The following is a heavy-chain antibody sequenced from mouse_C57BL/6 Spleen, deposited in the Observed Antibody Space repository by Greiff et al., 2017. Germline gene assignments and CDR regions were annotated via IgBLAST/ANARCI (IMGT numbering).Heavy chain of an antibody. CDR3: ARDSYYYGSSYEFAY. CDR2: ISYDGSN. D-gene: IGHD1-1*01. V-gene: IGHV3-6*01. J-gene: IGHJ3*01. CDR1: GYSITSGYY. Sequence: EVKLQESGPGLVKPSQSLSLTCSVTGYSITSGYYWNWIRQFPGNKLEWMGHISYDGSNNYNPSLKNRISITRDTSKNQFFLKLNSVTTEDTATYYCARDSYYYGSSYEFAYWGQGTLVTVSA.